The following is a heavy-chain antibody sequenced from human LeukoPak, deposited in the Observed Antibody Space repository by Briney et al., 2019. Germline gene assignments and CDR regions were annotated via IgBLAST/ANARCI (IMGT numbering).Heavy chain of an antibody. D-gene: IGHD4-17*01. CDR1: GGSISSGDYY. CDR2: IYYSGST. J-gene: IGHJ3*02. CDR3: ARDRAHDYGDPDAFDI. Sequence: SETLSLTCTVSGGSISSGDYYWSWIRQPPGKGLEWIGYIYYSGSTYYNPSLKSRVTISVDTSKNQFSLKLSSVTAADTAVYYCARDRAHDYGDPDAFDIWGQGTMVTVSS. V-gene: IGHV4-30-4*01.